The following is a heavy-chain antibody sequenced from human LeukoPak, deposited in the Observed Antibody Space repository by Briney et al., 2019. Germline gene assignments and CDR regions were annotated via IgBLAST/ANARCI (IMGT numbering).Heavy chain of an antibody. CDR3: AKGWADY. CDR1: GFTFSSYV. J-gene: IGHJ4*02. CDR2: ISFSGSST. V-gene: IGHV3-23*01. Sequence: PGGSLRLPCAASGFTFSSYVMSWVRQAPAKGPEWVSGISFSGSSTYYADSVKGRFTISRDNSKNTLYLQMNSLRADDTAVYYCAKGWADYWGQGTLVTVSS. D-gene: IGHD1-26*01.